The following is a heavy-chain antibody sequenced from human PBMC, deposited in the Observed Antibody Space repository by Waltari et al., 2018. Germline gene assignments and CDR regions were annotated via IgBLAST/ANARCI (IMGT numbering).Heavy chain of an antibody. V-gene: IGHV3-43D*04. Sequence: EVQLVESGGVVVQPGGSLRLSCAASGFTFDDYAMHWVRQAPGKGLEWVFLISWDGGSTYYADSVKGRFTISRDNSKNSLYLQMNSLRAEDTALYYCAKGERGYSYGLNYWGQGTLVTVSS. CDR2: ISWDGGST. D-gene: IGHD5-18*01. CDR3: AKGERGYSYGLNY. CDR1: GFTFDDYA. J-gene: IGHJ4*02.